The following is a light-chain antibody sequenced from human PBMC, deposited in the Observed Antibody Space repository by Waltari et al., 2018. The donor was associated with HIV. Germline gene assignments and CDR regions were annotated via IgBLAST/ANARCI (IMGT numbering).Light chain of an antibody. Sequence: SYELTQPPSVSVSLGQMARITCSGDALSKKYASWYQQKPGQAPVLVIYKDTERPSGIPERFSGSSSGILDTLTISGVQAEDEADYYCLSADSSGTYEIFGGGTKLTVL. CDR3: LSADSSGTYEI. CDR1: ALSKKY. CDR2: KDT. J-gene: IGLJ2*01. V-gene: IGLV3-16*01.